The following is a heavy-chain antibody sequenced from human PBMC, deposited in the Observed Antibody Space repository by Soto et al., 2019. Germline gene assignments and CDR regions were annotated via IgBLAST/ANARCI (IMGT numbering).Heavy chain of an antibody. Sequence: GGSLRLSCATSGFTFSNYAMSWVRQAPGKGLEWVSAISGNGGFTYYADSVDSVKGRFTISRDNSKNTLYLQMNSLRAEDTAVYYCARDDYNSSPKYFDFSGQGTLVTVSS. CDR3: ARDDYNSSPKYFDF. D-gene: IGHD1-20*01. CDR1: GFTFSNYA. J-gene: IGHJ4*02. V-gene: IGHV3-23*01. CDR2: ISGNGGFT.